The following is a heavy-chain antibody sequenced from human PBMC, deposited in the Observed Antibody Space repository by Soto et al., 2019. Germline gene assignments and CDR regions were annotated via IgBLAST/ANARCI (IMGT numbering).Heavy chain of an antibody. CDR1: GGGLSSYA. CDR3: ASDWLAGEPHRRWNY. Sequence: GXSVKLRCKDCGGGLSSYARRSLQHSHRQGLEWMGGIIPIFGNTKYSQKFQGRVTITRDTSASTAYMELSSLRSQDTAVYFCASDWLAGEPHRRWNYWGQGTLVTVSS. D-gene: IGHD7-27*01. CDR2: IIPIFGNT. J-gene: IGHJ4*01. V-gene: IGHV1-69*05.